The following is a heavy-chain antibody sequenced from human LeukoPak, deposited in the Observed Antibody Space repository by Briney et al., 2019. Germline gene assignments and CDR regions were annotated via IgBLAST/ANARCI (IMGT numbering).Heavy chain of an antibody. CDR3: ARVYFDSSGYLGNY. J-gene: IGHJ4*02. D-gene: IGHD3-22*01. CDR1: GFAFRSYV. V-gene: IGHV3-23*01. Sequence: GGSLRLSCAASGFAFRSYVMSRVRQAPGKGLEWVSAISGSGGSTYYADSVKGRFTISRDNSKNTLYVQMNSLRAEDTAVYYCARVYFDSSGYLGNYWGQGTLVTVSS. CDR2: ISGSGGST.